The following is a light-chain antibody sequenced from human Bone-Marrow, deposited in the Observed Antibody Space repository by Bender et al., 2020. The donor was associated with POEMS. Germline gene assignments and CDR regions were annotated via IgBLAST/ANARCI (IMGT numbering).Light chain of an antibody. J-gene: IGLJ2*01. Sequence: QSALTQPASVSGSPGQSITISCTGTSSDVGDYNYVSWYQQHPGKAPKLMIYNVNNRPSGVSNRFSGSKSGNTASLTISGLQAEDEADYYCQSWGSNTAVFGGGTKLTVL. CDR1: SSDVGDYNY. CDR3: QSWGSNTAV. V-gene: IGLV2-14*03. CDR2: NVN.